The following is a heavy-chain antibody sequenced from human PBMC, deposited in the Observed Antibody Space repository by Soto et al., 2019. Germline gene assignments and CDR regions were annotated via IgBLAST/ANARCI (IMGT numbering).Heavy chain of an antibody. V-gene: IGHV1-18*01. Sequence: ASVKGACKASGYTFTSYGISWVRQAPGQGLEWMGWISAYNGNTNYAQKLQGRVTMTTDTSTSTAYMELRSLRSDDTAVYYCARVVGTVRGYGMDVWGQGTTVTVSS. CDR1: GYTFTSYG. CDR3: ARVVGTVRGYGMDV. D-gene: IGHD1-26*01. CDR2: ISAYNGNT. J-gene: IGHJ6*02.